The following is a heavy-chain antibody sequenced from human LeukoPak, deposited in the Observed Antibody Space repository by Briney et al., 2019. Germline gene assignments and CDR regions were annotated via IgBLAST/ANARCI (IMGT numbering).Heavy chain of an antibody. V-gene: IGHV3-53*01. CDR1: EFTVSSNY. CDR2: IYSGGST. J-gene: IGHJ4*02. D-gene: IGHD3-16*02. CDR3: ARVWGDYVWGSYRYDY. Sequence: PGGSLRLSCAASEFTVSSNYMSWVRQAPGKGLEWVSVIYSGGSTYYADSVKGRFTISRDNSKNTLYLQMNSLRAEDTAVYYCARVWGDYVWGSYRYDYWGQGTLVTVSS.